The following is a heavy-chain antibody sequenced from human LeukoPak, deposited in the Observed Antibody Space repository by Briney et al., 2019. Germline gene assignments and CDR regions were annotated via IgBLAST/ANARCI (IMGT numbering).Heavy chain of an antibody. Sequence: SETLSLTCAVYGESFSGHYCSWIRQPPGKGLEWIGEINHSGSTNYDPSLKSRVSISVDTSKNQFSLKLSSVTAADTAVYYCARGEVGADRNFDNWGQGTLVTVSS. CDR1: GESFSGHY. CDR2: INHSGST. CDR3: ARGEVGADRNFDN. J-gene: IGHJ4*02. V-gene: IGHV4-34*01. D-gene: IGHD1-26*01.